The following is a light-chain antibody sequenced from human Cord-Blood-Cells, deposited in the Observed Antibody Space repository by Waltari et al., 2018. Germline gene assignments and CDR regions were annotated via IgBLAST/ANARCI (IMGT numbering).Light chain of an antibody. V-gene: IGKV3-20*01. CDR2: GAS. Sequence: IVLTQSPGTLSLSPGQRATLSCRATPSVTSSYLAWYQQKPGQAPRLLIYGASSRATGIPDRFSGSGSGTDFTLTISRLEPEDFAVYYCQQYGSSPLTFGGVTKVEIK. J-gene: IGKJ4*01. CDR3: QQYGSSPLT. CDR1: PSVTSSY.